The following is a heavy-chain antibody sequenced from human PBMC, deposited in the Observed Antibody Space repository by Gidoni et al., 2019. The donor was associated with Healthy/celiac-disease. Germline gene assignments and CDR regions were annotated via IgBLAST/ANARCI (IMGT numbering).Heavy chain of an antibody. CDR3: ARARIAAAAARLYDY. J-gene: IGHJ4*02. CDR2: ISSNGGST. Sequence: EVQLVESGGGLVQPGGSLRLSCAASGFTFSSYAMHWVRQAPGKGLEYVSAISSNGGSTYYANSVKGRFTISRDNSKNTLYLQMGSLRAEDMAVYYCARARIAAAAARLYDYWGQGTLVTVSS. V-gene: IGHV3-64*01. D-gene: IGHD6-13*01. CDR1: GFTFSSYA.